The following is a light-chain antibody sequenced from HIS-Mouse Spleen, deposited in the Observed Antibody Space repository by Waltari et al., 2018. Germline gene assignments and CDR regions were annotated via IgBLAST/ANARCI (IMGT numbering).Light chain of an antibody. J-gene: IGLJ2*01. CDR1: ALPKKY. CDR3: YSTDSSGNHRV. Sequence: SYELTQPPSVSVSPGQTARITCSGDALPKKYAYWYQQKSGRAPVLVIYEDSKRHPGIPERFSGSSSGTMATLTISGAQVEDEADYYCYSTDSSGNHRVFGGGTKLTVL. CDR2: EDS. V-gene: IGLV3-10*01.